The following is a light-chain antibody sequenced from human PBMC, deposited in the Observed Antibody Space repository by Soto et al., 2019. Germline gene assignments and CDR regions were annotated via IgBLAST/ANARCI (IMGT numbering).Light chain of an antibody. J-gene: IGKJ5*01. V-gene: IGKV2-30*02. CDR3: MQGTHWPIT. CDR1: QILVHSDGIAY. Sequence: DVVMTQSTLSLPVTLGQPASISCISNQILVHSDGIAYFSWFQQRPGRSPRRLIYKVSNRDSGVPARFSGSGSGTDFALKISRVEAEDVGVYYCMQGTHWPITFGQGTRLEIK. CDR2: KVS.